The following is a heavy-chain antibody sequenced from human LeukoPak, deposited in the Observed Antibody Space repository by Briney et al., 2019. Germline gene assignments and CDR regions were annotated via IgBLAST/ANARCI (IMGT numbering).Heavy chain of an antibody. V-gene: IGHV3-23*01. Sequence: GGSLRLSCAASGFTFSSYAMSWVRQAPGKGLEWVSAISGSGGSTYYADSVKGRFTISRDNSKNTLYLQMNSLRAEDTAVYYCAICTGRYSEFFFDYWGQGTLVTVSS. CDR3: AICTGRYSEFFFDY. CDR2: ISGSGGST. J-gene: IGHJ4*02. D-gene: IGHD1-26*01. CDR1: GFTFSSYA.